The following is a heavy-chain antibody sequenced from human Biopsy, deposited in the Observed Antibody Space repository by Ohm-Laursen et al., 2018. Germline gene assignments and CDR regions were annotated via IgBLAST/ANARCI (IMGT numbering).Heavy chain of an antibody. CDR3: ARERGGYKRTDY. V-gene: IGHV1-18*01. J-gene: IGHJ4*02. Sequence: SSVKVSCKSSGYTFTSYGISWVRQAPGQGLEWMGWINTYNGNTNYAQNLQGRVTMTTDTSTSTAYMELRSLRSDDTAVYYCARERGGYKRTDYWGQGTLVTVSP. CDR2: INTYNGNT. CDR1: GYTFTSYG. D-gene: IGHD5-24*01.